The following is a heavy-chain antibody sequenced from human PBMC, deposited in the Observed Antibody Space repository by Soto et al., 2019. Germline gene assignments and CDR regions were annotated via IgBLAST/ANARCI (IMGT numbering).Heavy chain of an antibody. D-gene: IGHD1-26*01. Sequence: SETLSLTCTVSGGSISSYYWSWIRQPPGKGLEWIGYIYYSGSTNYNPSLKSRVTISVDTSKNQFSLKLSSVTAADTAVYYCARTRGSRDAFDIWGQGTMVTVSS. V-gene: IGHV4-59*01. J-gene: IGHJ3*02. CDR3: ARTRGSRDAFDI. CDR1: GGSISSYY. CDR2: IYYSGST.